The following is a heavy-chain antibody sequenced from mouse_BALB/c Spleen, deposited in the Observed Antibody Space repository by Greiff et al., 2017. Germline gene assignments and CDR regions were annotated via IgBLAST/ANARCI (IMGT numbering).Heavy chain of an antibody. CDR2: IDPENGNT. CDR1: GFNIKDYY. J-gene: IGHJ3*01. V-gene: IGHV14-1*02. Sequence: VQLQQSGAELVRPGASVKLSCKASGFNIKDYYMHWVKQRPEQGLEWIGWIDPENGNTIYDPKFQGKASITADTSSNTAYLQLSSLTSEDTAVYYCARLTTASGFADWGQGTLVTVSA. CDR3: ARLTTASGFAD. D-gene: IGHD1-2*01.